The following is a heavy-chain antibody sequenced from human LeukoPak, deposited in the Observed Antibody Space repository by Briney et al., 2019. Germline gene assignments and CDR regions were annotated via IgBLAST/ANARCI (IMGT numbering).Heavy chain of an antibody. CDR2: INHSGST. CDR1: GGSFSGYY. Sequence: SETLSLTCAVYGGSFSGYYWSWIRQPPGKGLEWIGEINHSGSTNYNPSLKSRVTISVDTSKNQFSLKLSSVTAADTAVYYCARGGGSGVAANIHYYYYYMDVWGKGTTVTVSS. V-gene: IGHV4-34*01. J-gene: IGHJ6*03. D-gene: IGHD2-15*01. CDR3: ARGGGSGVAANIHYYYYYMDV.